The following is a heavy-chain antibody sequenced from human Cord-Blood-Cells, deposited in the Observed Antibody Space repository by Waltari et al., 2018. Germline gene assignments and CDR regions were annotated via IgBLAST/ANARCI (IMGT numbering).Heavy chain of an antibody. Sequence: QVQLVQSGAEVKKPGASVQVSCKASGYTFPSYYMHWVRQSPGQGLEWMGIINPSGGSTSYEKKFQGRVTMTRDTSTSTVYMELSSLRSEDTAVYYCARDRLSGSYYYYYGMDVWGQGTTVTVSS. CDR2: INPSGGST. CDR3: ARDRLSGSYYYYYGMDV. D-gene: IGHD1-26*01. CDR1: GYTFPSYY. J-gene: IGHJ6*02. V-gene: IGHV1-46*01.